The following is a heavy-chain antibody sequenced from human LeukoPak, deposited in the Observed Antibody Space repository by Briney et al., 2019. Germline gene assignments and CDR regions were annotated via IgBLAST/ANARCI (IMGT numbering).Heavy chain of an antibody. V-gene: IGHV3-64*01. CDR3: TRRYGGHSGWAGYHDS. J-gene: IGHJ4*02. Sequence: GGSLRLSCVASGFSFSAYIMHWVRQAPGKGLEYVSAIRSDGSSTFYPNSVKGRFTISRDNSKSTLYLQMGSLRAEDTAVYYCTRRYGGHSGWAGYHDSWGQGTLVTVSS. D-gene: IGHD6-19*01. CDR1: GFSFSAYI. CDR2: IRSDGSST.